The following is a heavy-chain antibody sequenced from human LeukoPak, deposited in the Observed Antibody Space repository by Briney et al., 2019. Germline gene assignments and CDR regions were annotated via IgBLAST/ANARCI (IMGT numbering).Heavy chain of an antibody. CDR2: AYYTGEI. J-gene: IGHJ6*02. V-gene: IGHV4-39*01. Sequence: SETLSLTCTISGGSVASTGCYWGWIRQPPGKGLEWIGSAYYTGEIYSTPSLKNRLTISVDTSKNQFALTLTSVTAADTAVYYCGRHVSNGWDYHYGLDVWGQGTTVTVSS. D-gene: IGHD6-19*01. CDR3: GRHVSNGWDYHYGLDV. CDR1: GGSVASTGCY.